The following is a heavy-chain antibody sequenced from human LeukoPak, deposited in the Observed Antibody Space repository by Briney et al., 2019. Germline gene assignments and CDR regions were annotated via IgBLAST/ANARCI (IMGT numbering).Heavy chain of an antibody. CDR1: GFTFSSYG. V-gene: IGHV3-30*02. CDR2: TRYDGSNK. D-gene: IGHD3-16*02. CDR3: ANEVLKEFSPTYYFDY. Sequence: PGGSLRLSCAASGFTFSSYGMHWVRQAPGKGLEWVAFTRYDGSNKYYADSVKGRFTISRDNSKNTLYLQMNSLRAEDTAVYYCANEVLKEFSPTYYFDYWGQGTLVTVSS. J-gene: IGHJ4*02.